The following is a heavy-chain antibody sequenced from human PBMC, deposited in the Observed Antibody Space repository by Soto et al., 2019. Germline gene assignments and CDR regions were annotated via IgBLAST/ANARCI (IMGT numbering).Heavy chain of an antibody. CDR2: ISYDGSNK. D-gene: IGHD3-16*01. Sequence: QVQLVESGGGVVQPGRSLRLSCAASGFTFSSYGMHWVRQAPGKGLEWVAVISYDGSNKYYADSVKGRFTISRDNSKNKLYLQMNSLRAEDTAVYYCAKDRYDYVWGSYCYGMDVWGQGTTVTVSS. J-gene: IGHJ6*02. V-gene: IGHV3-30*18. CDR1: GFTFSSYG. CDR3: AKDRYDYVWGSYCYGMDV.